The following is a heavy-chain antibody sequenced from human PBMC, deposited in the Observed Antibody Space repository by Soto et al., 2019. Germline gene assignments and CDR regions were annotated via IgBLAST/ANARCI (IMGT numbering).Heavy chain of an antibody. V-gene: IGHV1-69*12. CDR2: IMPVFPTP. Sequence: QVQLVQSGAEVKKPGSSVKVSCKTSGGTFRTSAISWVRQAPGQGLEWMGGIMPVFPTPDYAQKFQGRVTITADESTGTAYMELSSLRSEETAGYYCARDKDRQQLGGNYYYIMDVWGQGTTVTVSS. CDR3: ARDKDRQQLGGNYYYIMDV. D-gene: IGHD3-3*02. J-gene: IGHJ6*01. CDR1: GGTFRTSA.